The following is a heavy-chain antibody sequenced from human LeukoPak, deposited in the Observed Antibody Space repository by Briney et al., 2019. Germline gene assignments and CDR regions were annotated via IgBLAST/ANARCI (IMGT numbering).Heavy chain of an antibody. J-gene: IGHJ5*02. CDR3: ARGLELRPPFIVVVPAATNWFDP. CDR2: IYYSGST. V-gene: IGHV4-39*01. CDR1: GGSISSSSYY. D-gene: IGHD2-2*01. Sequence: SETLSLTCTVSGGSISSSSYYWGWIRQPPGKGLEWIGSIYYSGSTYYNPSLKSRVTISVDTSKNQFSLKLSSVTAADTAVYYCARGLELRPPFIVVVPAATNWFDPWGQGTLVTVSS.